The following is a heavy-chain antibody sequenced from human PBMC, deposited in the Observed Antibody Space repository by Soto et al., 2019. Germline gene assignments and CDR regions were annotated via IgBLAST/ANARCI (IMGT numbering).Heavy chain of an antibody. CDR2: ISAYNGNT. V-gene: IGHV1-18*01. CDR1: GYTFTSYG. Sequence: QVQLVQSGAEVRKPGASVKVSCKASGYTFTSYGISWVRQAPGQGLEWMGWISAYNGNTNYAQKLQGRVTMTTDTSTSTAYMELRSLRSDDTAVYYCARGNTYCGGDGSTYYFDYWGKGTLVTVSS. CDR3: ARGNTYCGGDGSTYYFDY. J-gene: IGHJ4*02. D-gene: IGHD2-21*02.